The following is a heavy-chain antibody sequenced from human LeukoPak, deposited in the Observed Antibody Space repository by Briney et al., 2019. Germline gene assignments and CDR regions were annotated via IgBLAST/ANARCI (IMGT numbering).Heavy chain of an antibody. D-gene: IGHD6-19*01. V-gene: IGHV4-38-2*02. J-gene: IGHJ4*02. Sequence: PSETLSLTCTVSGYSISSGYYWSWIRQPPGKGLEWIGEINHSGSTNYNPSLKSRVTISVDTSKNQFSLKLSSVTAADTAVYYCARQWLDLDYWGQGTLVTVSS. CDR2: INHSGST. CDR1: GYSISSGYY. CDR3: ARQWLDLDY.